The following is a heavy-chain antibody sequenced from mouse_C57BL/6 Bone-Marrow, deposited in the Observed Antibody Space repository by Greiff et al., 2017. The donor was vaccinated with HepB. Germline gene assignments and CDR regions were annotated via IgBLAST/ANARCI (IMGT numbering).Heavy chain of an antibody. CDR2: IRSKSSNYAT. D-gene: IGHD1-1*01. Sequence: DAGGGLVQPKGSLKLSCAASGFTFNTYAMHWVRQAPGKGLEWVARIRSKSSNYATYYADSVKDRFTISRDDSQSMLYLQMNNLKTEDTAMYYCVSGSSSYWYFDVWGTGTTVTVSS. CDR1: GFTFNTYA. J-gene: IGHJ1*03. V-gene: IGHV10-3*01. CDR3: VSGSSSYWYFDV.